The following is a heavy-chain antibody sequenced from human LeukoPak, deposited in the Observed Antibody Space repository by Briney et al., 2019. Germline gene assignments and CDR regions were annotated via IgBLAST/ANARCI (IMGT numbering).Heavy chain of an antibody. J-gene: IGHJ6*03. CDR3: ARALTGTTYYYYYYMDV. V-gene: IGHV4-34*01. D-gene: IGHD1-20*01. CDR2: INHSGST. CDR1: GGSFSGYY. Sequence: PSETLSLTCAVYGGSFSGYYWSWIRQPPGKGLEWIGEINHSGSTNYNPSLKSRVTISVDTSKNRFSLKLSSVTAADTAVYYCARALTGTTYYYYYYMDVWGKGTTVTVSS.